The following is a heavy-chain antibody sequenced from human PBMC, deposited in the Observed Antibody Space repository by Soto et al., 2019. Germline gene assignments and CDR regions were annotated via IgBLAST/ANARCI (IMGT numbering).Heavy chain of an antibody. CDR2: MNPNSGNT. CDR3: ARVAAAGTEYFQH. D-gene: IGHD6-13*01. CDR1: GYTFTSYD. J-gene: IGHJ1*01. Sequence: ASVKVSRKASGYTFTSYDINWVRQATGQGLEWMGWMNPNSGNTGYAQKFQGRVTMTRNTSISTAYMELSSLRSEDTAVYYCARVAAAGTEYFQHWGQGTLVTVSS. V-gene: IGHV1-8*01.